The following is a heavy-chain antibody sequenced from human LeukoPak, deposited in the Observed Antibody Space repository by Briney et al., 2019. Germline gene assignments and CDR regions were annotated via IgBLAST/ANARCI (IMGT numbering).Heavy chain of an antibody. CDR2: IYTSGST. V-gene: IGHV4-61*02. Sequence: SETLSLTCTVSGGSISSGSYYWSWIRQPAGKGLEWIGRIYTSGSTNYNPSLKSRVTISVDTSKNQFSLKLSSVTAADTAVYYCARDPAVPAAINFLNYYYYYGMDVWGQGTTVTVSS. CDR1: GGSISSGSYY. J-gene: IGHJ6*02. CDR3: ARDPAVPAAINFLNYYYYYGMDV. D-gene: IGHD2-2*01.